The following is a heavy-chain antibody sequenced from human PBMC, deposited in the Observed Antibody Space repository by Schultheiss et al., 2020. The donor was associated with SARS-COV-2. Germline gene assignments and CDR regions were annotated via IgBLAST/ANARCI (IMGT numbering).Heavy chain of an antibody. CDR3: ASQVVRGVMVYYYYYMDV. CDR1: GFTFSSYS. Sequence: GGSLRLSCAASGFTFSSYSMNWVRQAPGKGLEWVSSISSSSSYIYYADSVKGRFTISRDNAKNSLYLQMNSLRAEDTAVYYCASQVVRGVMVYYYYYMDVWGKGTTVTVSS. CDR2: ISSSSSYI. J-gene: IGHJ6*03. V-gene: IGHV3-21*01. D-gene: IGHD3-10*01.